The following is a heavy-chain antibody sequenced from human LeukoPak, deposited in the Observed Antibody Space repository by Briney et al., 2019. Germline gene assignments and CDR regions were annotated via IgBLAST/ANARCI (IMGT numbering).Heavy chain of an antibody. CDR1: GGSISTYD. V-gene: IGHV4-59*01. J-gene: IGHJ4*02. Sequence: SETLSLTCTLSGGSISTYDWSWIRQPPGKGLEWIGYIYHSGSTNYNPSLKSRVTISVDTSKNQFSLKLSSVTAAGTAVYYCARGGGYASPIGYWGQGALVTVSS. CDR2: IYHSGST. D-gene: IGHD5-12*01. CDR3: ARGGGYASPIGY.